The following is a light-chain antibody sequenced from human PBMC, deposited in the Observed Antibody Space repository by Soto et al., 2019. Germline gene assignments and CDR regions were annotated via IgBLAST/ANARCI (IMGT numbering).Light chain of an antibody. CDR2: DAS. CDR1: RSVDLW. J-gene: IGKJ1*01. CDR3: QEYNSYTGT. V-gene: IGKV1-5*01. Sequence: DNQMTQSHSTLSASVGDRVTITCRAIRSVDLWLAWYQKKPGKYPKLLIYDASSLQSGVPSRFSGSGSGTEFTLTISRLQTDDFGTYECQEYNSYTGTFCPGTKVDIK.